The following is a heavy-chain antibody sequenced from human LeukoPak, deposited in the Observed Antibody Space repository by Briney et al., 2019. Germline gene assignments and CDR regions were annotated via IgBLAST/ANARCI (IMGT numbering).Heavy chain of an antibody. CDR2: IYYSGST. CDR3: ARHIKGYSSSWYWFDP. CDR1: GGSISSSSYY. V-gene: IGHV4-39*01. Sequence: PSETLSLTCTVSGGSISSSSYYWGWIRQPPGKGLEWIGSIYYSGSTYYNPSLKSRVTISVDTSKNPFSLKLSSVTAADTAVYYCARHIKGYSSSWYWFDPWGQGTLVTVSS. D-gene: IGHD6-13*01. J-gene: IGHJ5*02.